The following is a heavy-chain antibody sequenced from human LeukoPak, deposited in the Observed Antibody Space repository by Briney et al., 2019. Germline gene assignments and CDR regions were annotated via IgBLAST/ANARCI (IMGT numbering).Heavy chain of an antibody. CDR3: ARVNGVPYCSSTSCYLDY. D-gene: IGHD2-2*01. J-gene: IGHJ4*02. CDR2: IIPILGIA. V-gene: IGHV1-69*04. Sequence: SVKVSCKASGGTFSSYAISWVRQAPGQGLAWMGRIIPILGIANYAQKFQGRVTITADKSTSTAYMELSSLRSEDTAVYYCARVNGVPYCSSTSCYLDYWGQGTLVTVSS. CDR1: GGTFSSYA.